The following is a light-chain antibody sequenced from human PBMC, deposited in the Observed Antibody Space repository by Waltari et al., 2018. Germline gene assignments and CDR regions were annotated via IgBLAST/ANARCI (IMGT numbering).Light chain of an antibody. Sequence: SYELTQPPSVAVSPAQTASITCSGDKLGDQYIHWYQQKPAQSPVLVIHQDNKRPSGIPERFAGSSSGNTATLTISGTQAIDEADYFCQAWDRSPIFGGGTKLTVL. J-gene: IGLJ2*01. V-gene: IGLV3-1*01. CDR1: KLGDQY. CDR2: QDN. CDR3: QAWDRSPI.